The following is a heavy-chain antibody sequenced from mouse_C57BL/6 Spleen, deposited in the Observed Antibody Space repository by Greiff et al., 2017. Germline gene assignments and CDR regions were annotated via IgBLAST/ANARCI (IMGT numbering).Heavy chain of an antibody. J-gene: IGHJ1*03. CDR2: IDPSASYT. CDR3: ARWGRWGYFDV. D-gene: IGHD1-1*01. CDR1: GYTFTSYW. Sequence: QVQLQQPGAELVMPGASVKLSCKASGYTFTSYWMHWVKQRPGQGLEWIGEIDPSASYTNSNQKFKGKSTLTVDKSSSTAYMQLSSLTSGDSAVYYCARWGRWGYFDVWGTGTTVTVSS. V-gene: IGHV1-69*01.